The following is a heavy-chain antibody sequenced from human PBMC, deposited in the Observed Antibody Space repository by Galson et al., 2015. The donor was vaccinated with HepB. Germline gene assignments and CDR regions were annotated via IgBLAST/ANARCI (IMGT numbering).Heavy chain of an antibody. CDR2: ISSSGSTM. J-gene: IGHJ6*02. CDR3: ARGFDFWIGYGSYSYAMDV. Sequence: SLRLSCAASGFTFSSYEMNWVRQAPGKGLEWVSYISSSGSTMYYADSVKGRFTISRDNAKNSLYLVMNSLRGEDTAVYYCARGFDFWIGYGSYSYAMDVWGQGTTVTVSS. V-gene: IGHV3-48*03. CDR1: GFTFSSYE. D-gene: IGHD3-3*01.